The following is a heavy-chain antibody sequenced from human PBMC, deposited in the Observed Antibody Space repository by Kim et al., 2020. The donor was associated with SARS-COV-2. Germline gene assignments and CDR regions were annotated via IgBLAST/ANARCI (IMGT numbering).Heavy chain of an antibody. J-gene: IGHJ4*02. V-gene: IGHV3-7*03. Sequence: DGGAQCNVDSVTGRFTISRDNAKNSLCLQMSSLRAEDTAVYYCVRGGSAYWGQGALVTVSS. CDR3: VRGGSAY. CDR2: DGGAQ. D-gene: IGHD6-6*01.